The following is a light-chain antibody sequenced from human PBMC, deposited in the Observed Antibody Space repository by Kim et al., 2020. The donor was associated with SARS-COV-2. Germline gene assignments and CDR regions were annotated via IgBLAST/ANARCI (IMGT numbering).Light chain of an antibody. CDR1: QSISSW. Sequence: DIQMIQSPSTLSASVGDRVTITCRASQSISSWMAWYQQKPGKAPKLLIYKASSLESGVPSRFSGSGSGTEFTLTISSLQPDDFATYCCQQYNSSPWTFGQGTKVDIK. CDR3: QQYNSSPWT. V-gene: IGKV1-5*03. CDR2: KAS. J-gene: IGKJ1*01.